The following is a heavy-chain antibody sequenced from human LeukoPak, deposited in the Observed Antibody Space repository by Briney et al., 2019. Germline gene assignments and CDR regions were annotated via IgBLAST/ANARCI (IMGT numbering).Heavy chain of an antibody. J-gene: IGHJ3*02. V-gene: IGHV4-28*01. D-gene: IGHD6-19*01. CDR2: IYYSGST. CDR3: ARIKSGWSYDAFDI. CDR1: GYSISSSNW. Sequence: SETRSLTCAASGYSISSSNWWGWIRQPPGKGLEWIGYIYYSGSTYYNPSLKSRVTMSVDTSKNQFSLKLSSVTAVDTAVYYCARIKSGWSYDAFDIWGQGTKVTVSS.